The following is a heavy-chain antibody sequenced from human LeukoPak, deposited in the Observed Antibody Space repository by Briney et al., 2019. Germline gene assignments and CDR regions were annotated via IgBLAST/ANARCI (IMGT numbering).Heavy chain of an antibody. V-gene: IGHV3-74*01. CDR3: VRGLVGANDY. Sequence: GGPLRLSCAASGLTSSHSWMHWVRQAPGKGLLSVSRIDADGTSTNSADSVKGRFTISRENAKDALYLQMNSLRAEDTYGYYWVRGLVGANDYWGPVTLVTVSS. CDR1: GLTSSHSW. CDR2: IDADGTST. D-gene: IGHD1-26*01. J-gene: IGHJ4*02.